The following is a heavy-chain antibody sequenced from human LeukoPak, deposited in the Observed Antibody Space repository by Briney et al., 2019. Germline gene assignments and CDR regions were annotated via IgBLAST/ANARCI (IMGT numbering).Heavy chain of an antibody. CDR3: ARDWYNSLNYFDY. CDR1: GFTFSSYA. D-gene: IGHD1-1*01. Sequence: GGSLRLSCAASGFTFSSYAMSWVRQAPGKGLEWVSAISATASNTYYADSVKGRFTISRDNSNSTLYLQMNSLRVDDTAVYYCARDWYNSLNYFDYWGQGSLVTVSS. V-gene: IGHV3-23*01. J-gene: IGHJ4*02. CDR2: ISATASNT.